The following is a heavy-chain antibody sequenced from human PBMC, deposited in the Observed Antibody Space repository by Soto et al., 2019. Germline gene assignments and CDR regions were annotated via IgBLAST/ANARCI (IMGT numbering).Heavy chain of an antibody. CDR3: ARLNITMVRGVIRPYYYYYGMDV. D-gene: IGHD3-10*01. J-gene: IGHJ6*02. CDR1: GYSFLNYW. V-gene: IGHV5-51*01. Sequence: GESLKITCKGSGYSFLNYWIGWVRQMPGKGLEWMGIIYPGDSDTRYSPSFQGQVTISADKSISTAYLQWSSLKASDTAMYYCARLNITMVRGVIRPYYYYYGMDVWGQGTTVTVSS. CDR2: IYPGDSDT.